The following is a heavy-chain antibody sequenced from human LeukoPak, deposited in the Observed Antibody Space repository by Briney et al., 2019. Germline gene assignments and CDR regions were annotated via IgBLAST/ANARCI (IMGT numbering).Heavy chain of an antibody. CDR1: GFTFSSYS. CDR3: ASQYCSSTSRYVGLVGY. D-gene: IGHD2-2*01. Sequence: GGSLRLSCAASGFTFSSYSMNWVRQAPGKGLEWVSSISSSSSYIYYADSVKGRFTISRDNAKNSLYLQMNSLRAEDTAVYYCASQYCSSTSRYVGLVGYWGQGTLVTVSS. CDR2: ISSSSSYI. V-gene: IGHV3-21*01. J-gene: IGHJ4*02.